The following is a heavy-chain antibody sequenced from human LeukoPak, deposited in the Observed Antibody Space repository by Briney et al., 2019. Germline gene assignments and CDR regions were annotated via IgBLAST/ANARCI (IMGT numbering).Heavy chain of an antibody. V-gene: IGHV4-34*01. CDR3: ATDYSTMVRGVSLV. Sequence: SESLSLTCAVYGGSFSGYYWSWIRQPPGKGLEWIGEINHSGSTNYNPSLKSRVTISVDTSKNQFSLKLSSVTAADTAVYYCATDYSTMVRGVSLVWGQGTLVTVSS. CDR2: INHSGST. D-gene: IGHD3-10*01. CDR1: GGSFSGYY. J-gene: IGHJ4*02.